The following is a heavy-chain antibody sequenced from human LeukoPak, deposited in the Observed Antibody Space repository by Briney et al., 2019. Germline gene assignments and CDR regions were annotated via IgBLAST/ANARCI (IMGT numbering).Heavy chain of an antibody. CDR2: ISYDGSSK. CDR3: ARARSSYGYGDAFDI. D-gene: IGHD5-18*01. Sequence: PGRSLRLSCAASGFTFSTYAMHWVRQAPGKGLEWVAVISYDGSSKYHADSVKGRFTISRDNSKNTLYLQMNSLRAEDTAVYYCARARSSYGYGDAFDIWGQGAMVTVSS. CDR1: GFTFSTYA. V-gene: IGHV3-30*04. J-gene: IGHJ3*02.